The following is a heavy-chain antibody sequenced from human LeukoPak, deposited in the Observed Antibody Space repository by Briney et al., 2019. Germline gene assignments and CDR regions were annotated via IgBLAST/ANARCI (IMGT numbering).Heavy chain of an antibody. V-gene: IGHV5-51*01. CDR1: GYGFTSSG. J-gene: IGHJ5*02. CDR2: IYPGDSDT. D-gene: IGHD2-2*02. CDR3: ARRYTESRGNWFDP. Sequence: GESLKISCKASGYGFTSSGIAWVGQMPGRGLEWMGVIYPGDSDTRYSPSFQGQVTISADKSINTAYLQWSSLKASDTAIYYCARRYTESRGNWFDPWGQGTLVTVAS.